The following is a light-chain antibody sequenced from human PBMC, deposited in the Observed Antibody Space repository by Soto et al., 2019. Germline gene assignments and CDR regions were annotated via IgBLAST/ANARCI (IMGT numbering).Light chain of an antibody. CDR1: SSDVGGYNF. CDR2: EIN. CDR3: SSSAGSTKRYV. Sequence: QSALTQPPSASGSPGQSVTISCTGTSSDVGGYNFVSWYQQHPGKAPKLIMYEINKRPSGVPDRFSGSKSGNTASLTVSGLQAEDEAAYYCSSSAGSTKRYVFGTVTKLTVL. V-gene: IGLV2-8*01. J-gene: IGLJ1*01.